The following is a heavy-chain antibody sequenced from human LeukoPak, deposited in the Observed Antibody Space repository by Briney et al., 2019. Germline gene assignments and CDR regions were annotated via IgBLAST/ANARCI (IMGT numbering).Heavy chain of an antibody. CDR3: ARDGYSGTFDI. D-gene: IGHD5-18*01. CDR1: GYTFTSYG. CDR2: ISAYNGNT. J-gene: IGHJ3*02. Sequence: ASVKVSCKASGYTFTSYGISWVRQAPGXXXXXXGWISAYNGNTNYAQKLQGRVTMTTDTSTSTAYMELRSLRSDDTAVYYCARDGYSGTFDIWGQGTMVTVSS. V-gene: IGHV1-18*01.